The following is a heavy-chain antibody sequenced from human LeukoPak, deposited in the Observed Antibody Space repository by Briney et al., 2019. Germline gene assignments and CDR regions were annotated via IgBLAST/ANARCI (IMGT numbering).Heavy chain of an antibody. CDR2: ISGSGGST. CDR3: AKGGSSSWYDLFDY. J-gene: IGHJ4*02. Sequence: GGSLRLSCAASGFTFSSYWMHWVRQAPGKGLVWVSAISGSGGSTYYADSVKGRFTISRDNSKNTLYLQMNSLRAEDTAVYYCAKGGSSSWYDLFDYWGQGTLVTVSS. V-gene: IGHV3-23*01. CDR1: GFTFSSYW. D-gene: IGHD6-13*01.